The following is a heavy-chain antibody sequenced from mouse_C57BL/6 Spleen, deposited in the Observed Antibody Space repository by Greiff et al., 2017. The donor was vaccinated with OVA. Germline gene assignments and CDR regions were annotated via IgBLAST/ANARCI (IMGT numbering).Heavy chain of an antibody. D-gene: IGHD2-4*01. Sequence: QVQLKQPGAELVKPGASVKMSCKASGYTFTSYWITWVKQRPGQGLEWIGDIYPGRGSTNYNEKFKSKATLTVDTSSSTAYMQLSSLTSEDAAVYYCATYDYDWYFDVWGTGTTVTVSS. CDR1: GYTFTSYW. J-gene: IGHJ1*03. CDR2: IYPGRGST. CDR3: ATYDYDWYFDV. V-gene: IGHV1-55*01.